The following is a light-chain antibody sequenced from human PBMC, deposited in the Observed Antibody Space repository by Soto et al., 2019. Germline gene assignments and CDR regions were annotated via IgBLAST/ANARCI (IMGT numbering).Light chain of an antibody. V-gene: IGKV3-20*01. CDR3: QQYSASPRT. Sequence: PVERATLSCRASRTVDGNYLAWYHQKPGQAPRLLIHIASTRAPGIPDRFSASGAGTDFTLTISRLEPEDSAVYYCQQYSASPRTFGPGTKVDI. CDR1: RTVDGNY. J-gene: IGKJ1*01. CDR2: IAS.